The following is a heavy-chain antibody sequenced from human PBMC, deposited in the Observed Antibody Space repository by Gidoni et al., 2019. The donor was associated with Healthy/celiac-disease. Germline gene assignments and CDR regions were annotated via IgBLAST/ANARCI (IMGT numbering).Heavy chain of an antibody. CDR1: GGSFSGYY. Sequence: QVQLQQWGAGLWKPSETLSLTCAVYGGSFSGYYWSWIRQPPGKGLEWIGEIKHSGSTNYNPSLKSRVAISVDTSKNQFSLKLSSVTAADTAVYYCARGPIGQWLVHGWFDPWGQGTLVTVSS. CDR3: ARGPIGQWLVHGWFDP. D-gene: IGHD6-19*01. CDR2: IKHSGST. V-gene: IGHV4-34*01. J-gene: IGHJ5*02.